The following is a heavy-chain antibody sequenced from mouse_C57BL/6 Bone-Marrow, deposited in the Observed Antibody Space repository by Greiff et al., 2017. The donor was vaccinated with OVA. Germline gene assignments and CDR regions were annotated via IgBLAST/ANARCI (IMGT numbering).Heavy chain of an antibody. Sequence: VQLHQPGAELVMPGASVKLSCKASGYPFTSYWMHWVKQRPGQGLEWIGEIDPSDSYTNYNQKFKGKSTLTVDKSSSTAYKQLSSLTSEDSAVYYCSRCGYYGAMDYWGQGTSVTVSS. D-gene: IGHD2-3*01. CDR1: GYPFTSYW. CDR3: SRCGYYGAMDY. J-gene: IGHJ4*01. V-gene: IGHV1-69*01. CDR2: IDPSDSYT.